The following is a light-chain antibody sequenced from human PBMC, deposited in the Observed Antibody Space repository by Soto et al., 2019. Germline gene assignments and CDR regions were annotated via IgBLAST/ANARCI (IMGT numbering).Light chain of an antibody. CDR1: SSNIGGNI. Sequence: QAVVTQPPSASGTPGQRVTISCSGSSSNIGGNIVNWYQQLPGTAPKLLIYSNNQRPSGVPDRFSGSKSGTSASLAISGLQSEDEADYYCAAWDDSLNGVVFGGGTKVTVL. V-gene: IGLV1-44*01. J-gene: IGLJ2*01. CDR3: AAWDDSLNGVV. CDR2: SNN.